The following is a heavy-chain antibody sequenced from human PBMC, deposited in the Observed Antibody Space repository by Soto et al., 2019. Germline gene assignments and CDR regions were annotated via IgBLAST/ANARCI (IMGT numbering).Heavy chain of an antibody. D-gene: IGHD6-19*01. CDR2: IYYSGST. CDR3: ARGTYSSGWQPRFYYYGMDV. J-gene: IGHJ6*02. CDR1: GGSIRSGGYY. V-gene: IGHV4-31*03. Sequence: PSETLSLTCTVSGGSIRSGGYYWSWIRQHPGKGLEWIGYIYYSGSTYYNPSLKSRVTISVDTPKNQFSLKLSSVTAADTAVYYCARGTYSSGWQPRFYYYGMDVWGQGTTVTVSS.